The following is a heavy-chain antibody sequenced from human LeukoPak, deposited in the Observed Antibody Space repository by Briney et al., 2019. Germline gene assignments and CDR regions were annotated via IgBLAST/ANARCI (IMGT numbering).Heavy chain of an antibody. CDR3: ARLVPASRIDY. J-gene: IGHJ4*02. CDR1: GGTFSSYA. V-gene: IGHV1-69*13. CDR2: IIPIFGTA. D-gene: IGHD2-2*01. Sequence: VASVKVSCKASGGTFSSYAISWVRKAPGQGLEWMGGIIPIFGTANYAQKFKGRVTITADESTSTAYMELSSLRSEDTAVYYCARLVPASRIDYWGQGTLVAVSS.